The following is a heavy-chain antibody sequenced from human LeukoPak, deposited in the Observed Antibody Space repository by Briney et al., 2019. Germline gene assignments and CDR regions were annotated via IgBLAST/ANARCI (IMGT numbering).Heavy chain of an antibody. D-gene: IGHD3-22*01. CDR1: GFTFSSYW. V-gene: IGHV3-7*01. CDR3: ARFGTDYYDSSGYYLDY. Sequence: GGSLRLSCAASGFTFSSYWMSWVRQAPGKGLEWVANIKQDGSEKYYVDSVKGRFTISRDNAKNSLYLQMNSLRAEDTAVYYCARFGTDYYDSSGYYLDYWGQGTLVTVSS. CDR2: IKQDGSEK. J-gene: IGHJ4*02.